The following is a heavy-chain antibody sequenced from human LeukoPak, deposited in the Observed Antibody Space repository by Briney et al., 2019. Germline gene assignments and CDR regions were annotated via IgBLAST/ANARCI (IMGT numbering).Heavy chain of an antibody. Sequence: SETLSLTCTVSGGSISSGSYYWSWIRQPAGKGLEWIGRIYTSGSTNYNPSLKSRVTISVDTSKNQFSLKLSSVTAADTAVYYCARDIGQWLVEGKYYYYMDVWGKGTTVTVSS. V-gene: IGHV4-61*02. CDR1: GGSISSGSYY. CDR2: IYTSGST. J-gene: IGHJ6*03. CDR3: ARDIGQWLVEGKYYYYMDV. D-gene: IGHD6-19*01.